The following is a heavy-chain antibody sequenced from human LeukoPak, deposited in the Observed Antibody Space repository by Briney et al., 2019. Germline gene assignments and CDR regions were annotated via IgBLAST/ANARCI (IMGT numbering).Heavy chain of an antibody. CDR1: GFSFADAW. J-gene: IGHJ4*02. D-gene: IGHD2/OR15-2a*01. V-gene: IGHV3-15*01. CDR3: TTDLTYLFTFEY. Sequence: GGSLRLSCAASGFSFADAWMAWVRQAPGRGLEWLGRIKGESDGATTDLAAPVKGRFTFSRDDSKNTLYLQMHSLQIEDTAVYYCTTDLTYLFTFEYWGQGTLVTVSS. CDR2: IKGESDGATT.